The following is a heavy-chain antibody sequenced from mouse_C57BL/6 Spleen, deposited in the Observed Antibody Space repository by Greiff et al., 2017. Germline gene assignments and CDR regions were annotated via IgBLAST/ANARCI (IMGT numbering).Heavy chain of an antibody. CDR2: ICTGGGT. J-gene: IGHJ4*01. D-gene: IGHD2-1*01. CDR1: GFSLTSYA. Sequence: VQLMESGPGLVAPSQSLSISCTASGFSLTSYAISWVRQPPGKGLEWLGVICTGGGTNYNSALKSRLSTSKDNSKSQVFLKRNSLQADDAAKYCCGTYGSPLSMDYWGQGTTVTVSS. CDR3: GTYGSPLSMDY. V-gene: IGHV2-9-1*01.